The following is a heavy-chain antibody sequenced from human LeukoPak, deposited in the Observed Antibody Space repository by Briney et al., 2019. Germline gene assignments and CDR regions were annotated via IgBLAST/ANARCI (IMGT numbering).Heavy chain of an antibody. CDR1: GYTFTGYY. V-gene: IGHV1-2*02. Sequence: ASVKVSCKASGYTFTGYYMHWVRQAPGQGLEWMGWINPNSGGTNYAQKFQGRVAMTGDTSISTAYMDLSRLRSDDTAVYYCAKTKITLIVVANSHSGALDIWGQGTMVTVSS. CDR3: AKTKITLIVVANSHSGALDI. CDR2: INPNSGGT. J-gene: IGHJ3*02. D-gene: IGHD3-22*01.